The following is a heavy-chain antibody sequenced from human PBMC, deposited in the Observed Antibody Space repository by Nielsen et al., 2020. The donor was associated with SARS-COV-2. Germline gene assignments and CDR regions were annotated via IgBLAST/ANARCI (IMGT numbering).Heavy chain of an antibody. V-gene: IGHV3-53*01. J-gene: IGHJ3*02. D-gene: IGHD4-17*01. CDR3: ASEGPTVTTNDDAFPI. Sequence: GESLRISCAASGLTVSSNFMTWVRQAPGKGLEWVSIIYSSGSTYYADSVKGRFTISRDNSKNTLYLQMNSLRAEDTAVYYCASEGPTVTTNDDAFPIWGQGTMVTVSS. CDR1: GLTVSSNF. CDR2: IYSSGST.